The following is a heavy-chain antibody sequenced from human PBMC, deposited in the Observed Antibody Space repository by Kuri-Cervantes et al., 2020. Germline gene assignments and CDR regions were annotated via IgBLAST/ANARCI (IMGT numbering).Heavy chain of an antibody. D-gene: IGHD6-6*01. CDR2: IYYSGST. CDR1: GGSISSYY. Sequence: GSLRLSFTVSGGSISSYYWSWIRQPPGKGLEWIGYIYYSGSTNYNPSLKSRVTISVDTSKNQFSLKLSSVTAADTAVYYCATRGQLEGYYFDYWGQGTRVTVSS. J-gene: IGHJ4*02. CDR3: ATRGQLEGYYFDY. V-gene: IGHV4-59*01.